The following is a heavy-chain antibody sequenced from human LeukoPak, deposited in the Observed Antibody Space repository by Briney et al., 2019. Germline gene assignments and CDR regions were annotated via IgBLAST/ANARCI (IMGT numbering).Heavy chain of an antibody. CDR2: IYYTGST. CDR1: GGSVSSGSYY. D-gene: IGHD4-17*01. J-gene: IGHJ4*02. V-gene: IGHV4-61*01. CDR3: ARGPPDGDYFDY. Sequence: SETLSLTCTVSGGSVSSGSYYWSWIRQPPGKGLEWIGNIYYTGSTKYNPSLKSRVTISVDTSKNQFSLKLSSVTAADTAVYYCARGPPDGDYFDYWGQGTLVTVSS.